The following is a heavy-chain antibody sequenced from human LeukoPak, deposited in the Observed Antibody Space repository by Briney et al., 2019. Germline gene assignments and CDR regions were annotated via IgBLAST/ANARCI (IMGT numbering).Heavy chain of an antibody. CDR1: GFTFSSYA. Sequence: GGSLRLSCAASGFTFSSYAMSWVRQAPGKGLEWVSAISGSGGSTYYADSVKGRFTVSRDNTKNTLYLQMNSLRAEDTAVYYCAKDYDFWSGYYPAWGQGTLVTVSS. J-gene: IGHJ5*02. V-gene: IGHV3-23*01. CDR2: ISGSGGST. D-gene: IGHD3-3*01. CDR3: AKDYDFWSGYYPA.